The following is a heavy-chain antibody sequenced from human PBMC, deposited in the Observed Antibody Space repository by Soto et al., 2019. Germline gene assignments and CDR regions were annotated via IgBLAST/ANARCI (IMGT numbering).Heavy chain of an antibody. J-gene: IGHJ6*02. CDR2: ISGSGGST. Sequence: EVQLLESGGGLVQPGGSLSLACAASGFTFSSYAMSWVRQAPGKGLEWVSAISGSGGSTYYADSVKGRFTISRDNSKNTLYLQMNSLRAEDTAVYYCAKVVTASYYYYGMDVWGQGTTVTVSS. CDR1: GFTFSSYA. CDR3: AKVVTASYYYYGMDV. V-gene: IGHV3-23*01. D-gene: IGHD2-21*02.